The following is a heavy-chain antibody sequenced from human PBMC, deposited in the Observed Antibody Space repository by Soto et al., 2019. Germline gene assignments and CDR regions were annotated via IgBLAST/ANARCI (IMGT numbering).Heavy chain of an antibody. V-gene: IGHV1-3*01. D-gene: IGHD4-4*01. CDR1: GYTFTSYA. CDR3: ARAEYRRPSGGFQYSYYDYGMDV. CDR2: INAGNGNT. Sequence: ASLKVSCKASGYTFTSYAMHWVRQAPGQRLEWMGWINAGNGNTKYSQKFQGRVTITRDTSASTAYMELSSLRSEDTAVYYCARAEYRRPSGGFQYSYYDYGMDVWGQGTTVTVS. J-gene: IGHJ6*02.